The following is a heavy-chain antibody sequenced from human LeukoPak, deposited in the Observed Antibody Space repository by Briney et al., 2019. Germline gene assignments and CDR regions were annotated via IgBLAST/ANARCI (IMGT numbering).Heavy chain of an antibody. Sequence: PGGSLRLSCAASGFTFSSYAMHWVRQAPGKGLEWVAVISYDGSNKYYADSVKGRFTISRDNSKNTLYLQMNSLRAEDTAVYYCARDSGYYDSSGYYLYWGQGTLVTVSS. CDR2: ISYDGSNK. D-gene: IGHD3-22*01. CDR3: ARDSGYYDSSGYYLY. CDR1: GFTFSSYA. J-gene: IGHJ4*02. V-gene: IGHV3-30-3*01.